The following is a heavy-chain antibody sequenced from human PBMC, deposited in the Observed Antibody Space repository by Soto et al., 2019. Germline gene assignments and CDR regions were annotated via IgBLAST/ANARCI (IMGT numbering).Heavy chain of an antibody. J-gene: IGHJ6*02. Sequence: EVQLVESGGGLVQPGGSLRLSCVASGFTFSSYWMHWVRQASGKGLVWVSRINSDGSSTNYADSVKGRFTISRDNAKNTLYLQMNSLRAEDTAVYHCARRPAAGKVTAISYGMDVWGQGTTVTVPS. CDR2: INSDGSST. V-gene: IGHV3-74*01. D-gene: IGHD6-13*01. CDR3: ARRPAAGKVTAISYGMDV. CDR1: GFTFSSYW.